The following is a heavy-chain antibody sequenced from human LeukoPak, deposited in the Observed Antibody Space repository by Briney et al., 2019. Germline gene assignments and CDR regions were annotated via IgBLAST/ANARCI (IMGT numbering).Heavy chain of an antibody. Sequence: GASVKVSCKASGYTFTGYYMHWVRQAPGQGLEWMGWINPNSGGTNYAQKFQGRVTMTRDTSIRTAYMELSRLRSDDTAVYYCACSSDYYDSSGYYLGNYWGQGTLVTVSS. CDR3: ACSSDYYDSSGYYLGNY. V-gene: IGHV1-2*02. D-gene: IGHD3-22*01. CDR2: INPNSGGT. CDR1: GYTFTGYY. J-gene: IGHJ4*02.